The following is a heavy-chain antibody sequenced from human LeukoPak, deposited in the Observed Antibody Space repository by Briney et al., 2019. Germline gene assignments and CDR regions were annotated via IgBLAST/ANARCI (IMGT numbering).Heavy chain of an antibody. CDR2: ISYDGSNK. CDR3: ARDYYDSSVKGYYFDY. V-gene: IGHV3-30*01. J-gene: IGHJ4*02. Sequence: GRSLRLSCAASGFTFSSYAMHWFRQAPDKGLEWVAVISYDGSNKYYADSVKGRFTISRDNSKNTLYLQMNSLRAEDTAVYYCARDYYDSSVKGYYFDYWGQRTLVTVSS. D-gene: IGHD3-22*01. CDR1: GFTFSSYA.